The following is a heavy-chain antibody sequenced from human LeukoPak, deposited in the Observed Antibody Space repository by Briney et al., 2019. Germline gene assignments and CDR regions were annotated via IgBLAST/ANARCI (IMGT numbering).Heavy chain of an antibody. CDR3: ARDGLGVSPPHDY. V-gene: IGHV3-74*01. Sequence: GGSLRLSCVASGFTFSNYWMHWVRQVPGKGPEWVSRINKDGSITNFADSVKGRFTISRDNAKNTLYLQMNSLRAEDTAVYYCARDGLGVSPPHDYWGQGTLVTVSS. D-gene: IGHD3-16*01. CDR1: GFTFSNYW. J-gene: IGHJ4*02. CDR2: INKDGSIT.